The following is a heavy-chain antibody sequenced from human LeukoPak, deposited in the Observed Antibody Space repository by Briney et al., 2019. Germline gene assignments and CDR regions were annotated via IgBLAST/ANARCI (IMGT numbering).Heavy chain of an antibody. J-gene: IGHJ1*01. CDR1: GGSISSYY. Sequence: PSETLSLTCTVSGGSISSYYWSWIRQPPGKGLEWIGYIYYSGSTNYNPSLKSRVTISVDTSKNQFSLKLSSVTAADTVVYYCARVAPGSWYEQYFQHWGQGTLVTVSS. D-gene: IGHD6-13*01. V-gene: IGHV4-59*01. CDR3: ARVAPGSWYEQYFQH. CDR2: IYYSGST.